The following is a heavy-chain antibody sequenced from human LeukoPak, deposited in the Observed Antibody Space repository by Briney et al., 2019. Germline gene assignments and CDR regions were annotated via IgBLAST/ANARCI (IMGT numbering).Heavy chain of an antibody. CDR1: GGSISNYF. Sequence: SETLSLTCTVSGGSISNYFWSWIRQPPGKGLECIGYVYYSDSTYYNPSLKSRVTISVDTSKNQFSLKLSSVTAADTAVYYCARHEVYVLRYFDWSLNWFDPWGQGTLVTVSS. CDR2: VYYSDST. CDR3: ARHEVYVLRYFDWSLNWFDP. V-gene: IGHV4-59*08. D-gene: IGHD3-9*01. J-gene: IGHJ5*02.